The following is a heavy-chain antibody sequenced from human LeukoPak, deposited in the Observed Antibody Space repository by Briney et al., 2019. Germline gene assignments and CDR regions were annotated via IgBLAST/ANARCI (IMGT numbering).Heavy chain of an antibody. J-gene: IGHJ4*02. D-gene: IGHD1-26*01. CDR1: GFTFSSYW. Sequence: GGSLRLSCAASGFTFSSYWMSWVRQAPGKGLEWVANIKQDGSEKYYVDSVKGRFTISRDNAKNSLYLQMNSLRAEDTAMYYCARAGSYWTFDYWGQGTLVTVSS. CDR2: IKQDGSEK. CDR3: ARAGSYWTFDY. V-gene: IGHV3-7*01.